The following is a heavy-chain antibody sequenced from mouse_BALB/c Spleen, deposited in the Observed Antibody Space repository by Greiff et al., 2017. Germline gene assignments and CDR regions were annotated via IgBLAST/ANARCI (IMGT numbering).Heavy chain of an antibody. J-gene: IGHJ4*01. V-gene: IGHV2-2*02. Sequence: VQLQQSGPGLVQPSQSLSITCTVSGFSLTSYGVHWVRQSPGKGLEWLGVIWSGGSTDYNAAFISRLSISKDNSKSQVFFKMNSLQANDTAIYYCARIYYRDDYYYAMDYWGQGTSVTVSS. CDR2: IWSGGST. D-gene: IGHD2-14*01. CDR1: GFSLTSYG. CDR3: ARIYYRDDYYYAMDY.